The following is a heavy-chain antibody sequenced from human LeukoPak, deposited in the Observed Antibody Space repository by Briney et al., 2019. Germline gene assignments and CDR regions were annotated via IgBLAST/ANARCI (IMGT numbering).Heavy chain of an antibody. CDR1: GFTFITYY. V-gene: IGHV3-7*01. CDR2: ISQDGRTK. Sequence: PGGSLRLSCAASGFTFITYYMTWVRQAPGKGLEWLANISQDGRTKYYADSVEGRFAISRDNAINSVFLQMNSVRAEDTAVYYCARENWSNDYWGQGTLVTVSS. CDR3: ARENWSNDY. D-gene: IGHD1-1*01. J-gene: IGHJ4*02.